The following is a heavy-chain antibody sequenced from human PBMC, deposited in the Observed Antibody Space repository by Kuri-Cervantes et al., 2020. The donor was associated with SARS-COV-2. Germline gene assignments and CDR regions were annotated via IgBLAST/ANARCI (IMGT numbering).Heavy chain of an antibody. D-gene: IGHD4-17*01. CDR3: ARHDYGDPLTYYYGMDV. J-gene: IGHJ6*02. CDR1: GGSLTGSSYY. Sequence: SETLSLTCSVSGGSLTGSSYYWSWIRQPPGKGLEWIGYIYYNGSTNYNPSLKSRVTISVDTSKNQFSLKLSSVTAADTAMYYCARHDYGDPLTYYYGMDVWGQGTTVTVSS. CDR2: IYYNGST. V-gene: IGHV4-61*01.